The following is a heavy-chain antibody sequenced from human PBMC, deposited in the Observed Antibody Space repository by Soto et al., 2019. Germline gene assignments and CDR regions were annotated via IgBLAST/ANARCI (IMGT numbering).Heavy chain of an antibody. V-gene: IGHV1-69*01. D-gene: IGHD3-10*01. CDR1: GGTFNTYA. CDR2: IIPIFGIT. Sequence: QMQLVQSGAEVKERGSSVKISCKTSGGTFNTYALTWVRQAPGQGLEWIGGIIPIFGITNVAQRFQGRVTSNTDESLSTAYLEMASLRADDTAVYYCAKDAGDHWGQGTLVTVSS. CDR3: AKDAGDH. J-gene: IGHJ4*02.